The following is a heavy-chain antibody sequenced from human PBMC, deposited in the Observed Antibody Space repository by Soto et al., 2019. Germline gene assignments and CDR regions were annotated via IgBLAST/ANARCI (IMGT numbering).Heavy chain of an antibody. J-gene: IGHJ4*02. V-gene: IGHV3-33*01. D-gene: IGHD2-2*01. CDR1: GFTFSSYG. CDR3: ARDHQLHPPAPADY. Sequence: QVQLVESGGGVVQPGRSLRLSCAASGFTFSSYGMHWVRQAPGKGLEWVAVIWYDGSNKYYADSVKGRFTISRDNSKNTLYLQMNSLRAEDTAVYYCARDHQLHPPAPADYWGQGTLVTVSS. CDR2: IWYDGSNK.